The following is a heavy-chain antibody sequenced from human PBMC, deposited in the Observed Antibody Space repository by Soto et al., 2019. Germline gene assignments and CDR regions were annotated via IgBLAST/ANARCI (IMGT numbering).Heavy chain of an antibody. J-gene: IGHJ6*01. Sequence: XSVKVSCKASGYSFTGHYMHWVRQAPGQGLEWMGVINLSGDSSSYAQKFQGRVTMTRDTSTSTVYMELSSLISEDTAVYYCARDRLPAPPAHSSMIVVVTSYGMDVWGQGTKVTVSS. V-gene: IGHV1-46*01. CDR2: INLSGDSS. CDR3: ARDRLPAPPAHSSMIVVVTSYGMDV. D-gene: IGHD3-22*01. CDR1: GYSFTGHY.